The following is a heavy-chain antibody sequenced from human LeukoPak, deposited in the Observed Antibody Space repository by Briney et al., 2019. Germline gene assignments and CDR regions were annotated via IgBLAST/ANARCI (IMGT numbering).Heavy chain of an antibody. J-gene: IGHJ4*02. Sequence: SETLSLTCNVSGDSISNYYWSWIRQPAGKALEWIGRFYISGSTNYKPSLKSRVTISVDKSKNQFSLKVRSVTAADTAVYYCARGEWLAGAFDYWGQGSLVTVSS. D-gene: IGHD6-19*01. CDR2: FYISGST. CDR3: ARGEWLAGAFDY. V-gene: IGHV4-4*07. CDR1: GDSISNYY.